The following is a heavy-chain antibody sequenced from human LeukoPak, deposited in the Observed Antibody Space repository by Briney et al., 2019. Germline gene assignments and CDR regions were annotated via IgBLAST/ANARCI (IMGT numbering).Heavy chain of an antibody. V-gene: IGHV3-21*06. CDR1: GLNFNDHS. CDR2: ISSRSTYI. J-gene: IGHJ6*02. CDR3: AREVYSKYEGDALDV. Sequence: GGSLRLSCVGYGLNFNDHSMHWVRQAPGEGLEWVSSISSRSTYIYYVDSVKGRFTISRDNAKNSVYLQMNSLRAEDTALYYCAREVYSKYEGDALDVWGQGTTVTVSS. D-gene: IGHD4-11*01.